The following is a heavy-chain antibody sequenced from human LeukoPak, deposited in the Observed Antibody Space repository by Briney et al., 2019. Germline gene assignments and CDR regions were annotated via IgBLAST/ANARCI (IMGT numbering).Heavy chain of an antibody. D-gene: IGHD5-12*01. J-gene: IGHJ3*02. CDR2: IRYDGSNK. Sequence: GGSLRLSCAASGFTFSSYGMHWVRQAPGKGLEWVAFIRYDGSNKYYADSVKGRFTISRDNSKNTLYLQMNSLRAEDTAVYYCASCHSYDCGAFDIWGQGTMVTVSS. CDR1: GFTFSSYG. CDR3: ASCHSYDCGAFDI. V-gene: IGHV3-30*02.